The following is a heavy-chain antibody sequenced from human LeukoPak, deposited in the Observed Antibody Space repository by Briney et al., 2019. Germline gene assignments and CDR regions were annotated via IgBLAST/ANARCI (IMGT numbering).Heavy chain of an antibody. CDR3: AKASTLGYCSSTSCFNWFDP. V-gene: IGHV3-23*01. CDR2: ISGSGGST. CDR1: GFTFSSYA. D-gene: IGHD2-2*01. J-gene: IGHJ5*02. Sequence: PGGSLRLSCAASGFTFSSYAMSWVRQAPGKGLEWVSAISGSGGSTYYADSVKGRFTISRDNSKNTLYLQMNSLRAEDTAVYYCAKASTLGYCSSTSCFNWFDPWGQGTLVNVSS.